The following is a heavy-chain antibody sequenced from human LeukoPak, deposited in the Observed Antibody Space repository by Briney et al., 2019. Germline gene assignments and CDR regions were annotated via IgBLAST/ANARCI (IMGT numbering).Heavy chain of an antibody. J-gene: IGHJ4*02. CDR3: AADYGDPDTLDF. CDR1: GGSISTYY. CDR2: ISHSGST. V-gene: IGHV4-59*01. D-gene: IGHD4-17*01. Sequence: SQTLSLTCSVSGGSISTYYWSWIRQHPGNGLEWIGYISHSGSTNYNPSLKSRVTISVDTSKNQFSLKLSSVIAADTAVYYCAADYGDPDTLDFWGQGTLVTVSS.